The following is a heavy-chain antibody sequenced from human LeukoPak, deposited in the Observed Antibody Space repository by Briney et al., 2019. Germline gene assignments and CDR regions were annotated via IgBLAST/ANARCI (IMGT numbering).Heavy chain of an antibody. J-gene: IGHJ6*02. CDR3: AREIPGTYYYGSGNGMDV. Sequence: SETPSLTCNVSGGSIRGYYWSWIRQPPGKGVEWIGYIFYSGSTNYNPSLKSRVTLSVDTSKNQFSLKLSSVTAADTAVYYCAREIPGTYYYGSGNGMDVWGQGTTVTVSS. V-gene: IGHV4-59*12. CDR2: IFYSGST. CDR1: GGSIRGYY. D-gene: IGHD3-10*01.